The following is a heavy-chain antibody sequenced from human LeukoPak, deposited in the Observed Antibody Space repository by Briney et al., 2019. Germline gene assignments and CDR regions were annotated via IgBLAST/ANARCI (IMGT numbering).Heavy chain of an antibody. V-gene: IGHV7-4-1*02. J-gene: IGHJ4*02. CDR2: INTNTGNP. D-gene: IGHD2-2*01. CDR3: ARGYCSSTSCYGGSY. CDR1: GYTFTSYD. Sequence: ASVKVSCKASGYTFTSYDINWVRQATGQGLEWMGWINTNTGNPTYAQGFTGRFVFSLDTSVSTAYLQFSSLKAEDTAVYYCARGYCSSTSCYGGSYWGQGTLVTVSS.